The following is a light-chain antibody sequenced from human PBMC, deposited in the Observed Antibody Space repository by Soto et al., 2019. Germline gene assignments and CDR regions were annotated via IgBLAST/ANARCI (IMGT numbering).Light chain of an antibody. CDR2: DAS. CDR3: QQYNSYSPAT. J-gene: IGKJ1*01. CDR1: QDISNY. Sequence: DIQMTQSPSSLSASVGDRVTIACQASQDISNYLHWYQQKPGKAPKLLIYDASSLESGVPSRFSGSGSGTEFTLTISSLQPDDFATYYCQQYNSYSPATFGQGTKVDIK. V-gene: IGKV1-5*01.